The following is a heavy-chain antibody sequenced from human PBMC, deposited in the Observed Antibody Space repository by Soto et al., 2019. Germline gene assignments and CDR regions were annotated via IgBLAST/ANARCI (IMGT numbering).Heavy chain of an antibody. J-gene: IGHJ6*03. CDR1: GYTFTGYY. Sequence: ASVKVSCKASGYTFTGYYMHWVRQAPGQGLEWMGWINPNSGGTNYAQKFQGWVTMTRDTSISTAYMELSRLGSDDTAVYYCARGPAAGTVRYYYYYMDVWGKGTTVTVSS. CDR3: ARGPAAGTVRYYYYYMDV. V-gene: IGHV1-2*04. D-gene: IGHD6-13*01. CDR2: INPNSGGT.